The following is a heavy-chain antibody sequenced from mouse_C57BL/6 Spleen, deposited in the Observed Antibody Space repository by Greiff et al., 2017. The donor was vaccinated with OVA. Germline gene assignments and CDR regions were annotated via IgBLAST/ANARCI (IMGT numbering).Heavy chain of an antibody. CDR3: ARSITTVVAPYWYFDV. V-gene: IGHV1-82*01. Sequence: QVTLKESGPELVKPGASVKISCKASGYAFSSSWMNWVKQRPGKGLEWIGRIYPGDGDTNYNGKFKGKATLTADKSSSTAYMQLSSLTSEDSAVYFCARSITTVVAPYWYFDVWGTGTTVTVSS. J-gene: IGHJ1*03. D-gene: IGHD1-1*01. CDR1: GYAFSSSW. CDR2: IYPGDGDT.